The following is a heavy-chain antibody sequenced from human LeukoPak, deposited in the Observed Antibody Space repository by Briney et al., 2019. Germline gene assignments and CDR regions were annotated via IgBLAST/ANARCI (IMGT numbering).Heavy chain of an antibody. V-gene: IGHV3-74*01. CDR3: AREGTGSYMDV. CDR2: INSGGTVT. Sequence: GGSLRLSCAASGFTFSDFWMHWVRQAPGKGLVWVSRINSGGTVTNYADSVKGRLTISRDNAKNTLYLQVNSLRVEDTAVYYCAREGTGSYMDVWGKGTTVTVSS. D-gene: IGHD1/OR15-1a*01. CDR1: GFTFSDFW. J-gene: IGHJ6*03.